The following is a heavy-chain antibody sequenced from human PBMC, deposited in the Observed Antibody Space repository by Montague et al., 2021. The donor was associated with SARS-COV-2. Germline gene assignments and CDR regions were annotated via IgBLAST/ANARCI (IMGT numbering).Heavy chain of an antibody. J-gene: IGHJ5*01. D-gene: IGHD3-16*01. CDR3: ASVLGKVTDS. CDR2: IDSGGYN. Sequence: TLSLTCTVSGGSINSITYYWSWIRQPAGKGLEWIGRIDSGGYNNYNPSLKSRVTMSMDTSKNQFFLNLTSLTAADTAVYYCASVLGKVTDSWGPGTLVTVSS. V-gene: IGHV4-61*02. CDR1: GGSINSITYY.